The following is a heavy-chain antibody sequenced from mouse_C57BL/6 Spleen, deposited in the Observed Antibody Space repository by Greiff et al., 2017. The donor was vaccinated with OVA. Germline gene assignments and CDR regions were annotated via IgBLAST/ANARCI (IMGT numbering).Heavy chain of an antibody. J-gene: IGHJ3*01. V-gene: IGHV1-15*01. CDR1: GYTFTDYE. Sequence: VQGVESGAELVRPGASVTLSCKASGYTFTDYEMHWVKQTPVHGLEWIGAIDPETGGTAYNQKFKGKAILTADKSSSTAYMELRSLTSEDSAVYYCTRWRVYYGSSPFAYWGQGTLVTVSA. CDR2: IDPETGGT. CDR3: TRWRVYYGSSPFAY. D-gene: IGHD1-1*01.